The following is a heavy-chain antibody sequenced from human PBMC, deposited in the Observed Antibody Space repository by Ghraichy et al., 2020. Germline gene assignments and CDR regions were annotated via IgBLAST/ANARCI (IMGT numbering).Heavy chain of an antibody. CDR1: GFTFSSYS. V-gene: IGHV3-7*01. D-gene: IGHD4-17*01. CDR2: IKQDGSEK. CDR3: ARDPYGDYYFDN. J-gene: IGHJ4*02. Sequence: GGSLRLSCAASGFTFSSYSMSWVRQAPGKGLEWVANIKQDGSEKYYVDSVKGRVTISRDNAKNSLYLQMNSLRAEDTAVYYCARDPYGDYYFDNWGPGTLVTVSS.